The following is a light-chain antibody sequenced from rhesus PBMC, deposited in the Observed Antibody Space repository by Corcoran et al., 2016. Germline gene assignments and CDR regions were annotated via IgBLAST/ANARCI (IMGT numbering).Light chain of an antibody. Sequence: DIQMTQSPSSLSASVGDRVTITCRASQGISSWLAWYQQKPGKAPKVLIYKASSLQSGVPSRFSVSGSWTDFTLTISRLQPEDFSTYYWQQYNSAPPTFGQGTKVEIK. CDR3: QQYNSAPPT. J-gene: IGKJ1*01. CDR1: QGISSW. CDR2: KAS. V-gene: IGKV1-21*01.